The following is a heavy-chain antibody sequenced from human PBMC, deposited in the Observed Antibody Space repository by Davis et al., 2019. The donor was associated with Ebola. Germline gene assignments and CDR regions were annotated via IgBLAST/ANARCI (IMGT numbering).Heavy chain of an antibody. D-gene: IGHD3-10*01. J-gene: IGHJ6*03. V-gene: IGHV3-48*01. Sequence: PGGSLRLSCAASGFTFSSYTMNWVRQAPGKGLEWVSYIARGSETISYVDSVKGRFTVSRDTSTNTVYLQMNSLRAEDTAVYYCAKEWFGHLSRYMDVWGKGTTVTVSS. CDR3: AKEWFGHLSRYMDV. CDR2: IARGSETI. CDR1: GFTFSSYT.